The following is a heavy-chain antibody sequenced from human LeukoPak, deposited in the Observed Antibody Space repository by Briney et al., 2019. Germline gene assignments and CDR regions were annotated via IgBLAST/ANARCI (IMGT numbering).Heavy chain of an antibody. CDR1: GFTVSSNY. V-gene: IGHV3-53*01. CDR3: ASGNYDFWSGYQVSEYFQH. J-gene: IGHJ1*01. D-gene: IGHD3-3*01. Sequence: GGSLRLSCAASGFTVSSNYMSWVRQAPGKGLEWVSVIYSGGSTYYADSVKSRFTISRDNSKNTLYLQMNSLRAEDTAVYYCASGNYDFWSGYQVSEYFQHWGQGTLVTVSS. CDR2: IYSGGST.